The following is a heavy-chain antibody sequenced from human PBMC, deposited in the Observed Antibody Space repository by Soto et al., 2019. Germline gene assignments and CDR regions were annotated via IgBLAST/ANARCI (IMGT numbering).Heavy chain of an antibody. J-gene: IGHJ5*02. CDR3: AKEGRGFDP. CDR2: ISGSGGST. Sequence: PGGPLRPSXTTPGFTFSTYGMHWVRQAPGKGLEWVSAISGSGGSTYYADSVKGRFTISRDNSKNTLYLQMNSLRAQDTAVYYCAKEGRGFDPWGQGTLVTVSS. V-gene: IGHV3-23*01. CDR1: GFTFSTYG.